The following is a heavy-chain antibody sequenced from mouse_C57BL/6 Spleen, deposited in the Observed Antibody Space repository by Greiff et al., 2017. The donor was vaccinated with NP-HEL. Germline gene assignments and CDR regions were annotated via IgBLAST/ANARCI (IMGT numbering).Heavy chain of an antibody. Sequence: EVHLVESGGDLVKPGGSLKLSCAASGFTFSSYGMSWVRQTPDKRLEWVATISSGGSYTYYPDSVKGRFTISRDNAKNTLYLQMSSLKSEDTAMYYCARHPITTVVATSYFDYWGQGTTLTVSS. CDR3: ARHPITTVVATSYFDY. CDR2: ISSGGSYT. D-gene: IGHD1-1*01. CDR1: GFTFSSYG. V-gene: IGHV5-6*01. J-gene: IGHJ2*01.